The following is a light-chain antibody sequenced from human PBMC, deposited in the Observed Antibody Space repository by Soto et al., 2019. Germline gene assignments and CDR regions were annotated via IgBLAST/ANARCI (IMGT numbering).Light chain of an antibody. J-gene: IGKJ2*01. CDR1: QSVSSSY. CDR3: QQYGSSPPYT. V-gene: IGKV3-20*01. Sequence: EIVLTQSPGTLSLSPGERATLSCRASQSVSSSYLAWYQQKPGQAPRLLIYGASSRATGIPDRFSGSGSGTAFTLPISRLEPEDLAVYYCQQYGSSPPYTFGQGTKLEIK. CDR2: GAS.